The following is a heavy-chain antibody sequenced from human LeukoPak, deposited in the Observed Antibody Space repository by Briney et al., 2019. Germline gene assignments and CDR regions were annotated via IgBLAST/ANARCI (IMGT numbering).Heavy chain of an antibody. D-gene: IGHD2-2*01. CDR1: RYTFTSYY. CDR3: ARDWSPRMVVVPAATYYYYYGMDV. CDR2: INPSGGST. J-gene: IGHJ6*02. V-gene: IGHV1-46*01. Sequence: ASVKVSCKASRYTFTSYYMHWVRQAPGQGLEWMGIINPSGGSTSYAQKFQGRVTMTRDTSTSTVYMELSSLRSEDTAVYYCARDWSPRMVVVPAATYYYYYGMDVWGQGTTVTVSS.